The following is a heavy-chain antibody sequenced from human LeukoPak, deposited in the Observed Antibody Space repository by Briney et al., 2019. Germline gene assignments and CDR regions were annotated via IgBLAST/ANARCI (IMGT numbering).Heavy chain of an antibody. CDR2: ISDSGSP. CDR1: GGSINTYY. J-gene: IGHJ5*02. V-gene: IGHV4-59*01. Sequence: SETLSLTCTVSGGSINTYYWSWLRQPPGKGLEWIGYISDSGSPSYNSSLTSRVTISIDTSKKQFSLMLSSVTAADTAIYYCARSTQRYCSGGTCFPYWFDPWGRGALVTVSS. CDR3: ARSTQRYCSGGTCFPYWFDP. D-gene: IGHD2-15*01.